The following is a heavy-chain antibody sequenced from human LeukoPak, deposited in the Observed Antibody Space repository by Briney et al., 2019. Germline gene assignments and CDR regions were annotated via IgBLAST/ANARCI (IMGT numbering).Heavy chain of an antibody. J-gene: IGHJ6*03. CDR1: GYSCTTYA. D-gene: IGHD6-6*01. V-gene: IGHV1-18*01. Sequence: ASVKVSCKASGYSCTTYAMNWLRQAPGQGLEWMGWINPNSGGTNYAQKLQGRVTMTTDTSTSTAYMELRSLRSDDTAVYYCAAHLEYSSSPGGYYYMDVWGKGTTVTVSS. CDR3: AAHLEYSSSPGGYYYMDV. CDR2: INPNSGGT.